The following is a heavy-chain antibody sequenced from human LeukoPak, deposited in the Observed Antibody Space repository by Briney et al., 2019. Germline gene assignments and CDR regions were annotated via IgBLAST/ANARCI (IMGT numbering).Heavy chain of an antibody. CDR1: GGSISSYD. V-gene: IGHV4-4*07. CDR2: IDTSGNT. CDR3: TRAASSGPLFTYHMDV. J-gene: IGHJ6*03. D-gene: IGHD3-22*01. Sequence: PSETLSLTCTVSGGSISSYDWSWIRQPAGKGLEWIGRIDTSGNTNYKPSLKSRVTMSVDTSKKQFSLKLTSVTAADTAVYYCTRAASSGPLFTYHMDVWGKGTTVTVSS.